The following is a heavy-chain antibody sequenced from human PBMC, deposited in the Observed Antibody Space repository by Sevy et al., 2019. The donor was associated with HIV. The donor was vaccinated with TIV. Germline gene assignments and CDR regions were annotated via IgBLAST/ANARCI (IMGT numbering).Heavy chain of an antibody. CDR2: ISNDGSDK. CDR3: ANSRGRYEGSSWLYYYYIMDV. CDR1: GFTFSRYG. V-gene: IGHV3-30*18. D-gene: IGHD6-13*01. Sequence: GGSLRLSCAAAGFTFSRYGMHWARQAPGKGLEWVAVISNDGSDKEYAESVKGRFTGSRDNSKDTVYLQMNSLRLEDTAVYYCANSRGRYEGSSWLYYYYIMDVWGQGTTVTVSS. J-gene: IGHJ6*02.